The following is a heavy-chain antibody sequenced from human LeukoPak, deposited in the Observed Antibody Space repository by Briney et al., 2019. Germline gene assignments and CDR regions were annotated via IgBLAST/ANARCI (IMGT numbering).Heavy chain of an antibody. CDR3: AREGRSYYYDSSGYYSNYYYYGMDV. Sequence: SGGSLRHSRAASGFTFSSYAMHWVRQAPGKGLEWVAVISYDGSNKYYADSVKGRFTISRDNSKNTLYLQMNSLRAEDTAVYYCAREGRSYYYDSSGYYSNYYYYGMDVWGQGTTVTVSS. V-gene: IGHV3-30-3*01. J-gene: IGHJ6*02. CDR1: GFTFSSYA. D-gene: IGHD3-22*01. CDR2: ISYDGSNK.